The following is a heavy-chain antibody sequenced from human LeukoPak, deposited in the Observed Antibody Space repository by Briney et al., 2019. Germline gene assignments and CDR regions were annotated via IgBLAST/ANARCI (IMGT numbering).Heavy chain of an antibody. CDR2: IYTSGST. V-gene: IGHV4-61*02. J-gene: IGHJ3*02. CDR3: ARESITMIVVVIPGAFDI. CDR1: GGSISSGSYY. D-gene: IGHD3-22*01. Sequence: SQTLSLTCTVSGGSISSGSYYWSWIRQPAGKGLEWTGRIYTSGSTNYNPSLKSRVTISVDTSKNQFSLKLSSVTAADTAVYYCARESITMIVVVIPGAFDIWGQGTMVTVSS.